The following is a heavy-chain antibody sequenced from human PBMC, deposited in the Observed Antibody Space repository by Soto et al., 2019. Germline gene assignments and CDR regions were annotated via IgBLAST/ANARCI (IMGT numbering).Heavy chain of an antibody. V-gene: IGHV4-4*07. J-gene: IGHJ3*02. CDR2: MSATGGA. CDR1: GDSISNYY. CDR3: TRGQSGTPDI. Sequence: PSETLSLTCTVSGDSISNYYWTWIRQSAGKGLEWIGRMSATGGAAYNPSLKSRLTLSRDTSKNELSLSLKFVTAADTAVYFCTRGQSGTPDIWGQVTMVTVSS. D-gene: IGHD1-26*01.